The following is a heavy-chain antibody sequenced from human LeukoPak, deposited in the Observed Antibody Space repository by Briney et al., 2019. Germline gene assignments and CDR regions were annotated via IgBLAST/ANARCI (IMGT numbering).Heavy chain of an antibody. J-gene: IGHJ4*02. CDR3: AKVGDFSGSFYYFDY. CDR1: GFTFSSYA. D-gene: IGHD1-26*01. V-gene: IGHV3-23*01. Sequence: GGSLRLSCAASGFTFSSYAMSWVRQAPGKGLEWVSVISGSGGSTYYADSVKGRFTISRDNSKNTLYLQMNSLRAEDTAVYYCAKVGDFSGSFYYFDYWGQGTLVTVSS. CDR2: ISGSGGST.